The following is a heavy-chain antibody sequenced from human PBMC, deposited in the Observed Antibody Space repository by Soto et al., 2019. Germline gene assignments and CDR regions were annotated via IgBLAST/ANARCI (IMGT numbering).Heavy chain of an antibody. V-gene: IGHV4-39*01. CDR2: VSLSGGT. D-gene: IGHD4-4*01. Sequence: TLSLTCTVSGGSISSSTYYWGWIRQPPGKGLEWIGSVSLSGGTYYNPSLKSRVTISIDTSKKHFSLGLTSVTAADTAVYYCARLGPNNPLHSIDSWGQGTLVTVSS. CDR3: ARLGPNNPLHSIDS. CDR1: GGSISSSTYY. J-gene: IGHJ4*02.